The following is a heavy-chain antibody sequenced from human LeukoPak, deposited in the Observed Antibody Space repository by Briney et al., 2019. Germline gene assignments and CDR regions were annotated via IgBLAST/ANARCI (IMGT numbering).Heavy chain of an antibody. CDR2: MNPNSGDT. J-gene: IGHJ6*03. D-gene: IGHD2-8*01. V-gene: IGHV1-8*03. CDR1: GSTFSSYD. CDR3: ARGLTNHNYYYYMDV. Sequence: ASVKVSCKASGSTFSSYDINWVRQATGQGLEWMGWMNPNSGDTGYTPRFQGRVTITRNTSISTAYMELSSLRSEDTAVYYCARGLTNHNYYYYMDVWGKGTTVTVSS.